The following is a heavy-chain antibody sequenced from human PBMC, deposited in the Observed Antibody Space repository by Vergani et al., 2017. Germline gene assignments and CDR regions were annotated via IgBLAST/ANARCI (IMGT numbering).Heavy chain of an antibody. CDR1: GGSFSGYY. J-gene: IGHJ4*02. Sequence: QVQLQQWGAGLLKPSETLSLTCAVYGGSFSGYYWSWIRQPPGKGLEWIGEINHSGSTNYNPSLKSRVTISVDTSKNQFSLKLSSVTAADTAVYYCARGFTYYDSSGYYCHLDYWGQGTLVTVSS. V-gene: IGHV4-34*01. CDR2: INHSGST. D-gene: IGHD3-22*01. CDR3: ARGFTYYDSSGYYCHLDY.